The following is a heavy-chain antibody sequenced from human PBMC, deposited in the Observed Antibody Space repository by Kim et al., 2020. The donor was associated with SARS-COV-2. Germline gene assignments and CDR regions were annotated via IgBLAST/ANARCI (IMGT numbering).Heavy chain of an antibody. V-gene: IGHV4-31*03. CDR3: ARDRRGGTMVRGVALDYGMDV. CDR1: GGSISSGGYY. D-gene: IGHD3-10*01. CDR2: IYYSGST. Sequence: SETLSLTCTVSGGSISSGGYYWSWICQHPGKGLEWSGYIYYSGSTYYNPSLKSRVTISVDTSKNQFSLKLSSVTAADTAVYYCARDRRGGTMVRGVALDYGMDVWGQGTTVTFSS. J-gene: IGHJ6*02.